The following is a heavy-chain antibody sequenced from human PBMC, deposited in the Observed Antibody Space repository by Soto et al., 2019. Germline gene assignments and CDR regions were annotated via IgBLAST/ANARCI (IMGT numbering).Heavy chain of an antibody. V-gene: IGHV3-21*01. J-gene: IGHJ6*03. D-gene: IGHD3-9*01. CDR2: ISSSSSYI. CDR3: ARDLRPYFDWAEYYYYMDV. Sequence: GGSPRLSCAASGFTFSSYSMNWVRQAPGKGLEWVSSISSSSSYIYYADSVKGRFTISRDNAKNSLYLQMNSLRAEDTAVYYCARDLRPYFDWAEYYYYMDVWGKGTTVTVSS. CDR1: GFTFSSYS.